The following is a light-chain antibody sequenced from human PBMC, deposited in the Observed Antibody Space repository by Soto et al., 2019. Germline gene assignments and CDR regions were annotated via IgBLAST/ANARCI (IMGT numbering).Light chain of an antibody. V-gene: IGLV3-21*04. J-gene: IGLJ2*01. CDR1: NIGSKS. CDR3: QVWDSSSDRVV. Sequence: SYELTQPPSVSVAPGKTARITCGGNNIGSKSVHWYQQKPGQAPVLVIYYDSDRPSGIPERFSGSNSGNTATLTISRVEAGDEAYYYCQVWDSSSDRVVFGGGTKRTVL. CDR2: YDS.